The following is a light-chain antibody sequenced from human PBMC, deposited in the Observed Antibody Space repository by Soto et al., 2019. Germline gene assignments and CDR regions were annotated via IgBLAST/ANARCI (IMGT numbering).Light chain of an antibody. Sequence: EIVMTQSPAPLSVSPGERATLSCRASQSVSSNLAWYQQKPGQAPRLLIYGASTRATGIPARFSGSGSGTDFTLTISSLQPEDFATYYCQQYNNWPWTFGQGTKVDI. CDR3: QQYNNWPWT. CDR1: QSVSSN. CDR2: GAS. V-gene: IGKV3D-15*01. J-gene: IGKJ1*01.